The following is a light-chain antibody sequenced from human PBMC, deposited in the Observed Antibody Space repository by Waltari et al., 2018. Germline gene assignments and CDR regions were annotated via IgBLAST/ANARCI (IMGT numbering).Light chain of an antibody. CDR2: WAS. J-gene: IGKJ4*02. CDR1: QSILSNSNNKNY. V-gene: IGKV4-1*01. Sequence: DIVMTQSPDSLALSLGDRATTDCTPSQSILSNSNNKNYLTWYQQKEGPPPEFLIYWASTRESGVPDRFSGSVSGTTFTLTISSLQAEDVAVYYCHQYYNAPRTFGRGTKVEIK. CDR3: HQYYNAPRT.